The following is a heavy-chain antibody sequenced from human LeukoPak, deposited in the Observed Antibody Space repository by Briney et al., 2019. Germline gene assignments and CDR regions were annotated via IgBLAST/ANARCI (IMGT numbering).Heavy chain of an antibody. D-gene: IGHD6-13*01. CDR2: INYSGST. CDR3: ARGQGVAAAGDYYYGMDV. V-gene: IGHV4-59*08. Sequence: SETLSLTCTVSGASISYNYWSWIRQPPGKGLEWIGYINYSGSTKYNPSLQSRVTTSVDTSKNQFSLKLSSVTAADTAVYYCARGQGVAAAGDYYYGMDVWGQGTTVTVSS. J-gene: IGHJ6*02. CDR1: GASISYNY.